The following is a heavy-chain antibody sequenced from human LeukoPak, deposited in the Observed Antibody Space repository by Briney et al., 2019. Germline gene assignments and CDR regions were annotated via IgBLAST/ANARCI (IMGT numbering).Heavy chain of an antibody. J-gene: IGHJ6*03. V-gene: IGHV3-74*01. CDR2: INNDGSST. D-gene: IGHD1-1*01. CDR1: GFTLSSYW. Sequence: GGSLRLSCAASGFTLSSYWMHWVRQAPGKGLLWVSRINNDGSSTSYADSVKGRFTSSRDNAKNTLSLQRYSLRAEDTAVYYCARTTLYDYYMDVWGKGTTVTVSS. CDR3: ARTTLYDYYMDV.